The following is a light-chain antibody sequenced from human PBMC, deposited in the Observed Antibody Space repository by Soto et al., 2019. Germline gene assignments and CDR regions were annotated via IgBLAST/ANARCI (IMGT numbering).Light chain of an antibody. Sequence: EIVLMQSPGTLSLSRGERPTLSSRDSQSVSSSYLACYQPKPGQAPRLXXYGVSTRANGVPASCSISGSGTELTLTVSSLQSDDFAVYSCLPYDKWPPWTFSQGTKVDI. CDR2: GVS. CDR1: QSVSSSY. CDR3: LPYDKWPPWT. V-gene: IGKV3-15*01. J-gene: IGKJ1*01.